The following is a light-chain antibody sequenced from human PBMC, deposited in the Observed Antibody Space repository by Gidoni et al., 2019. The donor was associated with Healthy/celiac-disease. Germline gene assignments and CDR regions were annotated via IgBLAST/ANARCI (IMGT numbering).Light chain of an antibody. CDR2: DAS. V-gene: IGKV1-33*01. CDR3: QQYDNLPLT. Sequence: DIQMTQSPSSLSASVGDRVTITCQASQDISNYLNWYQQNPGKAPKLLIYDASNLETGVPSRFSGSGSGTDFTFTISILQPEDIATYYCQQYDNLPLTFGGGTKVEIK. CDR1: QDISNY. J-gene: IGKJ4*01.